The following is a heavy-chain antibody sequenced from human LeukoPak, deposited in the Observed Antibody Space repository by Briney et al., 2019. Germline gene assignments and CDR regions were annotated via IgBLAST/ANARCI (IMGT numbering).Heavy chain of an antibody. CDR2: INPNSGGT. J-gene: IGHJ3*02. CDR1: GYTFTSYD. Sequence: ASVKVSCKASGYTFTSYDINWVRQAPGQGLEWVGWINPNSGGTNYAQKFQGRVTMTRDTSISTAYMELSRLRSDDTAVYYCARDFSRSGPDAFDIWGQGTMVTVSS. V-gene: IGHV1-2*02. D-gene: IGHD2-15*01. CDR3: ARDFSRSGPDAFDI.